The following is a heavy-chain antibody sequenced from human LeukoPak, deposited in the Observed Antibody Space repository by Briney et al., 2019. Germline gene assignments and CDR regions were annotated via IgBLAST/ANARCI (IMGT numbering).Heavy chain of an antibody. D-gene: IGHD1-1*01. V-gene: IGHV1-18*01. Sequence: ASVKVSCKASGYTFTSYGISWVRQAPGQGLEWMGWISAYNGNTNYAQKLQGRVTMTTDTSTTTAYMELRSLRSDDTAVYYCARSTGTTYYYYYYMDVWGKGTAVTVSS. CDR3: ARSTGTTYYYYYYMDV. CDR1: GYTFTSYG. CDR2: ISAYNGNT. J-gene: IGHJ6*03.